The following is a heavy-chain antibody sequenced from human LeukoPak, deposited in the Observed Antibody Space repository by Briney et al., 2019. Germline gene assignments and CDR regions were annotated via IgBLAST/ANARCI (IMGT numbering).Heavy chain of an antibody. CDR3: TTGPYYDPARFDY. CDR1: GFTLSSSS. Sequence: GGSLRLSCAASGFTLSSSSMNWVRQAPGKGLEWVSSTSSSSSYIYYADSLKGRFTISRDNAKNSLYLQMDSLKTEDTAVYYCTTGPYYDPARFDYWGQGTLVTVSS. V-gene: IGHV3-21*03. D-gene: IGHD3-22*01. J-gene: IGHJ4*02. CDR2: TSSSSSYI.